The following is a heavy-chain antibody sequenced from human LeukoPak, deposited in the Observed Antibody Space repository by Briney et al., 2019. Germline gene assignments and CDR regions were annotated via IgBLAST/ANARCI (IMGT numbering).Heavy chain of an antibody. CDR2: ISYDGSNK. CDR3: ARVPPLGYCSGGSCFTPYDY. J-gene: IGHJ4*02. D-gene: IGHD2-15*01. V-gene: IGHV3-30-3*01. Sequence: PGRSLRLSCAASGFTFSSYAMHWVRQAPGKGLEWVAVISYDGSNKYYADSVKGRFTISRDNSKNTLYLQMNSLRAEDTAVYYCARVPPLGYCSGGSCFTPYDYWGQGTLVTVSS. CDR1: GFTFSSYA.